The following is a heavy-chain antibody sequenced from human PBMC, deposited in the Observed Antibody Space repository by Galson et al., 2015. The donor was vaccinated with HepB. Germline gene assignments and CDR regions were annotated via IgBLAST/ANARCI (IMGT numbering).Heavy chain of an antibody. J-gene: IGHJ6*02. V-gene: IGHV3-30*03. CDR2: ISYDGSDK. CDR3: ARGGLYDILTGRMDV. Sequence: SLRLSCAASGFTFSSYGMHWVRQAPGKGLEWMAVISYDGSDKYYADSVKGRFTFSRDNSKNTLYLQMNSLRAEDTAVYYCARGGLYDILTGRMDVWGQGTTVTVSS. D-gene: IGHD3-9*01. CDR1: GFTFSSYG.